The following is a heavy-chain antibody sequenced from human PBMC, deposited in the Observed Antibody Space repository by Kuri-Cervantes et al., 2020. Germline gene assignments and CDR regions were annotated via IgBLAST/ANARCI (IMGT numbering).Heavy chain of an antibody. D-gene: IGHD3-3*01. V-gene: IGHV1-69*13. CDR3: ARARGRFLEWFHSPFDY. CDR1: GGTFSSYA. Sequence: SVKVSCKASGGTFSSYAISWVRQAPGQGLEWMGGTIPIFGTANYAQKFQGRVTITADESTSTAYMELSSLRSEDTAVYYCARARGRFLEWFHSPFDYWGQGTLVTFSS. CDR2: TIPIFGTA. J-gene: IGHJ4*02.